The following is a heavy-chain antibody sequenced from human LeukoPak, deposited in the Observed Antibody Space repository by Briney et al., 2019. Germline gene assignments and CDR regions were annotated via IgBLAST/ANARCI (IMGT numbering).Heavy chain of an antibody. CDR3: AKEITRPNRAVAGLNY. V-gene: IGHV3-53*05. Sequence: GGALRLSSASSGITLGNNYFSWVRHAPGKGLEWGALIYSGGGTVYADSVKRRFTISRDSSKNTLYLQMNRLRAEDTAVYYCAKEITRPNRAVAGLNYWGQGTLVTVSS. CDR2: IYSGGGT. D-gene: IGHD6-19*01. CDR1: GITLGNNY. J-gene: IGHJ4*02.